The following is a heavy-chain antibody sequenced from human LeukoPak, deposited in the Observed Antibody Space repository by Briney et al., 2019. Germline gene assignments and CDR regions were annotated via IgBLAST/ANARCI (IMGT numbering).Heavy chain of an antibody. CDR2: ISGGSSYT. V-gene: IGHV3-11*06. CDR1: GFTFSDYY. CDR3: ARVSLLDDGGLGDY. J-gene: IGHJ4*02. D-gene: IGHD4-23*01. Sequence: SLRLSCAASGFTFSDYYMTWFRQAPGKGLEWVSYISGGSSYTNFADSVKGRFTISRDNAKNSLYLQMNSLRAEDTAVYYCARVSLLDDGGLGDYWGQGTVHSVAS.